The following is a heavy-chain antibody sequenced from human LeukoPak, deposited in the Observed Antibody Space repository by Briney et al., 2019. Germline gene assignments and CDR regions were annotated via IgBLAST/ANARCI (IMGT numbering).Heavy chain of an antibody. CDR3: AREGYGSGSYLNWFDP. CDR1: GGTFSSYA. V-gene: IGHV1-69*06. Sequence: ASVKVSCKASGGTFSSYAISWVRQAPGQGLEWMGGIIPIFGTANYAQKFQGRVTITADKSTSTAYMELSSLRSEDTAVYYCAREGYGSGSYLNWFDPWGQGTLVTVSS. CDR2: IIPIFGTA. J-gene: IGHJ5*02. D-gene: IGHD3-10*01.